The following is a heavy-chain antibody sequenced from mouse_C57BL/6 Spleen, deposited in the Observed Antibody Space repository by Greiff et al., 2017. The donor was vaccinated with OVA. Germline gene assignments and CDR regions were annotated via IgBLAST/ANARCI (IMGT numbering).Heavy chain of an antibody. CDR1: GYTFTDYN. Sequence: VQLQQSGPELVKPGASVKMSCKASGYTFTDYNMHWVKQSHGKSLEWIGYINPNNGGTSYNQKFKGKATLTVNKSSSTAYMELRSLTSEDSAVYYCARGGGNYYYAMDYWGQGTSVTVSS. J-gene: IGHJ4*01. CDR2: INPNNGGT. D-gene: IGHD2-1*01. CDR3: ARGGGNYYYAMDY. V-gene: IGHV1-22*01.